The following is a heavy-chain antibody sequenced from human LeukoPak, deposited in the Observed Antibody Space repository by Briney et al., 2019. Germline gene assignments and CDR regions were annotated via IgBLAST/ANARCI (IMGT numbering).Heavy chain of an antibody. J-gene: IGHJ4*02. V-gene: IGHV3-30*04. CDR1: GFTFSSYA. CDR2: ISYDGSNK. CDR3: ARDRKEYCSSTSCPQEGY. D-gene: IGHD2-2*01. Sequence: GGSLRLSCAASGFTFSSYAMHWVRQAPGKGLEWVAVISYDGSNKYYADSVKGRFTISRDNAKNSLYLQMNSLRAEDTAVYYCARDRKEYCSSTSCPQEGYWGQGTLVTVSS.